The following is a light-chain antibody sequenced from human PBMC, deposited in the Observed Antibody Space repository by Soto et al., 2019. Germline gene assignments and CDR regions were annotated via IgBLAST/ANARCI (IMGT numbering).Light chain of an antibody. J-gene: IGKJ1*01. CDR1: QSIRSW. CDR2: DAS. V-gene: IGKV1-5*01. CDR3: QQYDSFYKP. Sequence: DIQMTQSPSTLSASVGDRVTITCRASQSIRSWLAWYQQKPGKAPQLLIYDASNLESGVPSRFSGSGSGTDFTLPISRLTPDVFAKYYCQQYDSFYKPLGRGTKV.